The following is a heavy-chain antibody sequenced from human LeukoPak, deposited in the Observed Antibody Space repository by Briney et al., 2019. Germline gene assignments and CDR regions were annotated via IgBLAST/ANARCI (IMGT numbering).Heavy chain of an antibody. Sequence: SETLSLTCTVSGGSFSSYYWSWIRQAPGKGLEWIGNVYYSGSTNYNPSLKSRVTISVDTSKNQFSLKLSSVTAADTAVYYCARVVTTGRVIDYWGQGTLVTVSS. CDR1: GGSFSSYY. J-gene: IGHJ4*02. CDR3: ARVVTTGRVIDY. CDR2: VYYSGST. D-gene: IGHD4-17*01. V-gene: IGHV4-59*12.